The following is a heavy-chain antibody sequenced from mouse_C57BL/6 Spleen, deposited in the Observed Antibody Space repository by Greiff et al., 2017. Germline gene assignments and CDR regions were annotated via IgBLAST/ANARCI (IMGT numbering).Heavy chain of an antibody. CDR2: IYPGSGST. D-gene: IGHD1-1*01. CDR1: GYTFTSYW. V-gene: IGHV1-55*01. Sequence: QVQLHQPGAELVKPGASVKMSCKASGYTFTSYWITWVKQRPGQGLEWIGDIYPGSGSTNYNEKLKSKATLTVDTSSSTAYMQRSSLTSEDSAVYYCARRGYYYGSSYVDFDYWGQGTTLTVSS. J-gene: IGHJ2*01. CDR3: ARRGYYYGSSYVDFDY.